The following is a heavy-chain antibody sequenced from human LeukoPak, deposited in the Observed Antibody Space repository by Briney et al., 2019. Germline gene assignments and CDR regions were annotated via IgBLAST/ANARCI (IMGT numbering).Heavy chain of an antibody. V-gene: IGHV3-21*01. CDR3: ARKSVVVVAATRVPGYYGMDV. Sequence: PGGSLRLSCAASGFTFSSYSMNWVRQAPGKGLEWVSSISSSSSYIYYADSVKGRFTISRDNAKNSLYLQMNSLRAEDTAVYYCARKSVVVVAATRVPGYYGMDVWGQGTTVTVSS. D-gene: IGHD2-15*01. CDR1: GFTFSSYS. CDR2: ISSSSSYI. J-gene: IGHJ6*02.